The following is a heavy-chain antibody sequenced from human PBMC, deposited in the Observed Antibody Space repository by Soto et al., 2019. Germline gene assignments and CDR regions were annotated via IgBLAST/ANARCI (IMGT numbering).Heavy chain of an antibody. Sequence: PVGSLRLSCAASGFTFSGYWMSWVRQAPGKGLEWVANIKQDGSEKYYVDSVKGRFTISRDNAKNSLYLQMNSLRAEDTAVYYCARDRGTIVVVPAAPPNWFDPWGQGTLVTVSS. V-gene: IGHV3-7*03. D-gene: IGHD2-2*01. CDR2: IKQDGSEK. J-gene: IGHJ5*02. CDR1: GFTFSGYW. CDR3: ARDRGTIVVVPAAPPNWFDP.